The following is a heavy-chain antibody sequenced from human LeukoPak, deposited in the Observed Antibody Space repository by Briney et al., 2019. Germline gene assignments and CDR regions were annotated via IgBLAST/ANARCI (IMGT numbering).Heavy chain of an antibody. CDR1: GFFFSNYE. J-gene: IGHJ4*02. CDR2: TTGSGGST. D-gene: IGHD3-9*01. Sequence: GGSLRLSCVGSGFFFSNYEVNWVRQAPGKGLEWLSYTTGSGGSTHYADSVSGRFTVSRDNAKDSLYLHMNSLRVEDTAVYYCARGHYGVLAASYKWTPDYWGQGTLVTVSS. V-gene: IGHV3-48*03. CDR3: ARGHYGVLAASYKWTPDY.